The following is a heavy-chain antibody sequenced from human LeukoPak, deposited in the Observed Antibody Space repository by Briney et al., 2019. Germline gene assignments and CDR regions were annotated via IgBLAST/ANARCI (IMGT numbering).Heavy chain of an antibody. Sequence: GGSLRLSVAASGFTFRNYWMHWFGQVPGKGRLWVSRINTSGSSTTYADSVKGRFTISRDNAKNTLYLQMDSLRAEDTGVYYCARSNHADDFWGQGTLVTVSS. D-gene: IGHD1-14*01. J-gene: IGHJ4*02. CDR1: GFTFRNYW. V-gene: IGHV3-74*03. CDR3: ARSNHADDF. CDR2: INTSGSST.